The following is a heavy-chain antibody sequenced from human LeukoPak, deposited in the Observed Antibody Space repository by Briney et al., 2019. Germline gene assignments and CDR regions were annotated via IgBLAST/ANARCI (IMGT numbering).Heavy chain of an antibody. Sequence: GGSLRLSCAASGFTFSSYSMNWVRQAPGKGLEWVSSISSSSSYIYYADSVKGRFTISRDNSKNTLYLQMNSLRAEDTAVYYCAKDLQYQLLYFQHWGQGTLVTVSS. CDR1: GFTFSSYS. CDR3: AKDLQYQLLYFQH. J-gene: IGHJ1*01. CDR2: ISSSSSYI. V-gene: IGHV3-21*04. D-gene: IGHD2-2*01.